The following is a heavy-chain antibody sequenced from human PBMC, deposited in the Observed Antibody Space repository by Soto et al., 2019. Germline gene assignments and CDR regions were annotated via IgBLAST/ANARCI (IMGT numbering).Heavy chain of an antibody. J-gene: IGHJ4*02. CDR2: IYYSGST. D-gene: IGHD6-13*01. Sequence: SETLSLTCTVSGGSISSCGYYWSWIRQHPGKGLEWIGYIYYSGSTYYNPSLKSRVTISVDTSKNQFSLKLSSVIAADTALYYCARTNYYNNNWYFSRWGQGTLVTVSS. CDR1: GGSISSCGYY. V-gene: IGHV4-31*03. CDR3: ARTNYYNNNWYFSR.